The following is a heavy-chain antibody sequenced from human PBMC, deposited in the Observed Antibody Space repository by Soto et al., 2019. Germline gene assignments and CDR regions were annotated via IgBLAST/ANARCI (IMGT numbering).Heavy chain of an antibody. CDR3: AKVLRGGAMPGPDY. CDR2: INSDGSTT. J-gene: IGHJ4*02. V-gene: IGHV3-74*01. D-gene: IGHD3-16*01. Sequence: PGGSLRLSCAASGFTFSSYWMHWVRRAPGRGLVWVSHINSDGSTTSYADSVEGRFTISRDNAKNTLYLQMNSLRAEDTAVYYCAKVLRGGAMPGPDYWGQGTLVTVSS. CDR1: GFTFSSYW.